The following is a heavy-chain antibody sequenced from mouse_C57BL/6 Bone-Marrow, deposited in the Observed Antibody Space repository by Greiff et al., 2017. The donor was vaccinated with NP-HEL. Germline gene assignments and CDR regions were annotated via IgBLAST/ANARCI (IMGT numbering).Heavy chain of an antibody. V-gene: IGHV3-8*01. D-gene: IGHD1-1*01. Sequence: DVKLQESGPGLAKPSQTLSLTCSVTGYSITSDYWNWIRKFPGNKLEYMGYISYSGSTYYNPSLKSRISITRDTSKNQYYLQFNSVTTEDTATYYCARLGHYYGSSYVCWYFDVWGTGTTVTVSS. CDR3: ARLGHYYGSSYVCWYFDV. CDR2: ISYSGST. CDR1: GYSITSDY. J-gene: IGHJ1*03.